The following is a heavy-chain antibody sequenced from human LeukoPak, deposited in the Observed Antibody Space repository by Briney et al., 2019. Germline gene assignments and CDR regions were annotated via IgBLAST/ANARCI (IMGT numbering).Heavy chain of an antibody. CDR2: INPSGGST. CDR1: GYTFTSYY. Sequence: ASVNVSCKASGYTFTSYYMHWVRRAPGQGLEWMGIINPSGGSTSYAQKFQGRVTMTRDTSTSTVYMELSSLRSEDTAVYYCARAPGSYYFDYWGQGTLVTVSS. D-gene: IGHD3-10*01. J-gene: IGHJ4*02. V-gene: IGHV1-46*01. CDR3: ARAPGSYYFDY.